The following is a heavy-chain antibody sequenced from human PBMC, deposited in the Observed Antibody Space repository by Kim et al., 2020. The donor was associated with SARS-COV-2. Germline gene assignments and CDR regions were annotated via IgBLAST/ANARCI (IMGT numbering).Heavy chain of an antibody. CDR2: ISWNSGSI. D-gene: IGHD6-19*01. CDR3: AKDGDDIAVAGYFDY. J-gene: IGHJ4*02. Sequence: GGSLRLSCAASGFTFDDYAMHWVRQAPGKGLEWVSGISWNSGSIGYADSVKGRFTISRDNAKNSLYLQMNSLRAEDTALYYCAKDGDDIAVAGYFDYWGQGTLVTVSS. CDR1: GFTFDDYA. V-gene: IGHV3-9*01.